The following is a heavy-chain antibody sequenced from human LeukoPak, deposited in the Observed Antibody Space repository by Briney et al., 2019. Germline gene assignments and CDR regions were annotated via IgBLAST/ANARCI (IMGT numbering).Heavy chain of an antibody. J-gene: IGHJ4*02. CDR2: VSSYNGDT. CDR1: GYTFTSYG. D-gene: IGHD1-26*01. Sequence: ASVKVSCKASGYTFTSYGISWVRQAPGQGLEWVGWVSSYNGDTNYAQRFQGRVTMNTDTSTSTAYMELTSLRSDDTAVYCRARGSYYDYWGQGTLVTVSS. V-gene: IGHV1-18*01. CDR3: ARGSYYDY.